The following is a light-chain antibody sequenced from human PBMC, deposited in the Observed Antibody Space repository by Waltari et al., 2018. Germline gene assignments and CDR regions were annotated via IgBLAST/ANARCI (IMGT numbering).Light chain of an antibody. CDR1: SSAVGAYDH. CDR3: SSYTSTDTYV. CDR2: DVN. Sequence: QSALTQPASLSGSPGQSVTISCTGTSSAVGAYDHVSWYQQPPGKAPKLMLYDVNKRPSGSSNRFSGSQSGNTASLTISGLQAEDEADYFCSSYTSTDTYVFGTGTKVTVL. J-gene: IGLJ1*01. V-gene: IGLV2-14*03.